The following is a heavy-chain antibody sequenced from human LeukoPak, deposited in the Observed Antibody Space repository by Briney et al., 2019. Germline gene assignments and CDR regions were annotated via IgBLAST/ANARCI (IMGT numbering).Heavy chain of an antibody. CDR2: INPNSGGT. V-gene: IGHV1-2*02. J-gene: IGHJ4*02. CDR3: ARVPWFGEWWFDY. D-gene: IGHD3-10*01. Sequence: ASVKVSCKASGYTFTGYYMHWVRQAPGQGLEWMGWINPNSGGTNYAQKFQGRVTMTRDTSISTAYMELSRLRSDDTAVYYCARVPWFGEWWFDYWGQGTLVTVSS. CDR1: GYTFTGYY.